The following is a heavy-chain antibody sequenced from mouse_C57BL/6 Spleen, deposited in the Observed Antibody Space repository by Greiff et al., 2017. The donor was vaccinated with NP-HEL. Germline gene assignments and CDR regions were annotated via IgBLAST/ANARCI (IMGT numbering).Heavy chain of an antibody. D-gene: IGHD1-1*01. CDR1: GYSITSGYY. V-gene: IGHV3-6*01. Sequence: EVQRVESGPGLVKPSQSLSLTCSVTGYSITSGYYWNWIRQFPGNKLEWMGYISYDGSNNYNPSLKNRISITRDTSKNQFFLKLNSVTTEDTATYYCARGTVVYYYAMDYWGQGTSVTVSS. CDR3: ARGTVVYYYAMDY. CDR2: ISYDGSN. J-gene: IGHJ4*01.